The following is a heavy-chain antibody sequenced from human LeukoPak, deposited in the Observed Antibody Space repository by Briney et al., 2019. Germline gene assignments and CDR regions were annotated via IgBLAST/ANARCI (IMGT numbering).Heavy chain of an antibody. Sequence: NPGGSLRLSCAASGFTFRSYGMNWVRQAPGKGLEWVSAIDPSSTYIYYADSVKGRFTISRDNAENSLYLQMNSLRVEDTAVYYCARAPTVLVGYCSSSSCQADYWGQGTLVTVSS. CDR1: GFTFRSYG. CDR2: IDPSSTYI. J-gene: IGHJ4*02. V-gene: IGHV3-21*01. D-gene: IGHD2-2*01. CDR3: ARAPTVLVGYCSSSSCQADY.